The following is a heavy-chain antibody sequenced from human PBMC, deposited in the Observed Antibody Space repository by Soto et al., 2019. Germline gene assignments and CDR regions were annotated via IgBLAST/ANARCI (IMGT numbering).Heavy chain of an antibody. J-gene: IGHJ6*02. CDR1: GGTFSSYA. CDR3: ARDFSSSSSPYYYYGMDV. Sequence: SVKVSCKASGGTFSSYAISWVRQAPGQGLEWMGGITPIFGTANYAQKFQGRVTITADESTSTAYMELSSLRSEDTAVYYCARDFSSSSSPYYYYGMDVWGQGTTVPVSS. CDR2: ITPIFGTA. D-gene: IGHD6-6*01. V-gene: IGHV1-69*13.